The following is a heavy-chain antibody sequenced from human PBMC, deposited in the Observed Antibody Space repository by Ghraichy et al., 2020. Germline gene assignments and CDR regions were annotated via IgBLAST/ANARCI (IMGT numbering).Heavy chain of an antibody. V-gene: IGHV3-74*01. J-gene: IGHJ3*02. CDR3: ARGGINHGFDI. CDR1: GFTFSTYW. Sequence: GGSLRLSCAASGFTFSTYWMHWVRQAPGKGLMWVSRINSEGTNIIYADSAKGRFTVSRDNAKNTVYLQMNSLRAEDTAEYYCARGGINHGFDIWGQGTMVTVSS. D-gene: IGHD2-15*01. CDR2: INSEGTNI.